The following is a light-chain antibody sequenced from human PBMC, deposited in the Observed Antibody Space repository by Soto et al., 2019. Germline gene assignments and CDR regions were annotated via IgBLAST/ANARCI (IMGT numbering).Light chain of an antibody. CDR1: PNVGKY. CDR2: AAS. V-gene: IGKV1-39*01. Sequence: DVRMTQSPSSLSASIGDRVTITCRASPNVGKYLNWYQQKPGKAPNVLIHAASTLRSGVPLRFSGSGSGTEFTLTISSLQTEDSGTYYCQQIYVTPLTFSGGTRLEV. CDR3: QQIYVTPLT. J-gene: IGKJ4*01.